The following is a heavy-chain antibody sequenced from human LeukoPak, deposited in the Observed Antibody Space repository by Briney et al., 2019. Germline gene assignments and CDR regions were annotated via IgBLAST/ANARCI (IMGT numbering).Heavy chain of an antibody. V-gene: IGHV4-39*01. J-gene: IGHJ3*02. CDR1: GGSISSSSYY. D-gene: IGHD2-2*01. CDR2: IYYSGST. CDR3: ATFCTSTTCPHRRAFDI. Sequence: SETLSLTCTVSGGSISSSSYYWGWIRQPPGKGLEWIGTIYYSGSTYYNPSLKSRVTISVDTSNDQFSLKLSSVTAADTAVYYCATFCTSTTCPHRRAFDIWGQGTMVTVSS.